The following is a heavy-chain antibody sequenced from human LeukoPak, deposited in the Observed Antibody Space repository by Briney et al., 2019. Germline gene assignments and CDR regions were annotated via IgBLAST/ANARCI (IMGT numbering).Heavy chain of an antibody. D-gene: IGHD5-24*01. CDR3: ARENRDGYNA. V-gene: IGHV4-61*02. J-gene: IGHJ5*02. Sequence: PSQTLSLTCTVSGGSISSGSYYWSWLRQPAGKGLEWIGRIYTSGSTNYNPSLKSRVTISVDTSKNQFSLKLSSVTAADTAVYYCARENRDGYNAWGQGTLVTVSS. CDR1: GGSISSGSYY. CDR2: IYTSGST.